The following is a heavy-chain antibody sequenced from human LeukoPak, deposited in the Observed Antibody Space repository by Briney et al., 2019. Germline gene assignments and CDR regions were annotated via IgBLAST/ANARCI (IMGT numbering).Heavy chain of an antibody. D-gene: IGHD3-22*01. CDR3: ARADSSGYPDAFDI. V-gene: IGHV4-59*01. Sequence: SETLSLTCTVSGGSISSYYWSWIRQPPGKGLEWIGYIYYSGGTNYNPSLKSRVTISVDTSKNQFSLKLSSVTAADTAVYYCARADSSGYPDAFDIWGQGTMVTVSS. CDR2: IYYSGGT. J-gene: IGHJ3*02. CDR1: GGSISSYY.